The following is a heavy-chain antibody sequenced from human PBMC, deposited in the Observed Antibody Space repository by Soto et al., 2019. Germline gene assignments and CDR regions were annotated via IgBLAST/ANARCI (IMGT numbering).Heavy chain of an antibody. CDR1: GFTFSSYA. D-gene: IGHD6-19*01. V-gene: IGHV3-23*01. J-gene: IGHJ4*02. CDR2: ISGSGGST. Sequence: PGGSLRPSCAASGFTFSSYAMTWVRQAPGKGLEWVSVISGSGGSTYYADSVKGRFTISRDNSKNTLYLQMHSLRADDTAVYYCTKGFWAVAGSRYFDYWGQGTLVTVSS. CDR3: TKGFWAVAGSRYFDY.